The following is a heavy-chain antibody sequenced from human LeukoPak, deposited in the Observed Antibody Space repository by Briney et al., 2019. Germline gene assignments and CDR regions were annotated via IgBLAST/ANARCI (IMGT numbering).Heavy chain of an antibody. CDR3: ARDATYYYDSSGYYLLYYYYYGMDV. J-gene: IGHJ6*02. Sequence: ASVKVSCKASGYTFTGYYMHWVRQAPGQGLEWMGWINPNSGGTNYAQKFQGRVTMTRDTSISTAYMELSRLRSDDTAVYYCARDATYYYDSSGYYLLYYYYYGMDVWGQGTTVTVSS. CDR2: INPNSGGT. CDR1: GYTFTGYY. D-gene: IGHD3-22*01. V-gene: IGHV1-2*02.